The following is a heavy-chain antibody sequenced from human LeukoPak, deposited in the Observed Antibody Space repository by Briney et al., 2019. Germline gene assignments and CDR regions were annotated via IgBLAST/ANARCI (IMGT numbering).Heavy chain of an antibody. Sequence: GGSLRLSCAASGFTFSSYWMTWVCQAPGKGLEWVANIKQDGSKKSYVDSVKGRFTISRDNAKNSLYLQMNSLRAEDTAIYYCTRVGYIDEGIDYWGQGTLVTVSS. CDR3: TRVGYIDEGIDY. D-gene: IGHD5-24*01. CDR2: IKQDGSKK. V-gene: IGHV3-7*04. CDR1: GFTFSSYW. J-gene: IGHJ4*02.